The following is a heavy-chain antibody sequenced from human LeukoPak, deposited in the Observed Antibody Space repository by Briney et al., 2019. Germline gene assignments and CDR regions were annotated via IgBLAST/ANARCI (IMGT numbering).Heavy chain of an antibody. Sequence: GASVKVSCKASGYTFTGYYMHWVRQAPGQGLEWMGWINPNSGGTNYAQKFQGRVTMTEDTSTDTAYMELSSLRSEDTAVYYCATGAAYCGGDCYSRWFDPWGQGTLVTVSS. D-gene: IGHD2-21*02. J-gene: IGHJ5*02. CDR1: GYTFTGYY. V-gene: IGHV1-2*02. CDR3: ATGAAYCGGDCYSRWFDP. CDR2: INPNSGGT.